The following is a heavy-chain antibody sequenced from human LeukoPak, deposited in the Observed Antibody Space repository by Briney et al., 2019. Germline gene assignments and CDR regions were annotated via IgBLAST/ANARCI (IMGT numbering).Heavy chain of an antibody. Sequence: GGSLRLSCAASGLNFRKSWMTWVRQAPGRGLEWVASIRDDGSENFYVGSVKGRFTISRDNAKNSLYLQMNSLRAEDTAVYYCTNWGDAWGLDFWGQGILVSVSS. V-gene: IGHV3-7*01. CDR1: GLNFRKSW. J-gene: IGHJ4*02. D-gene: IGHD7-27*01. CDR2: IRDDGSEN. CDR3: TNWGDAWGLDF.